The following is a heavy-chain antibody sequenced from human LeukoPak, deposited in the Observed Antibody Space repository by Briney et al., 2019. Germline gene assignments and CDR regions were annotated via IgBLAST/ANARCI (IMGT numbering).Heavy chain of an antibody. CDR3: AKAFWSGYYFFAFDI. J-gene: IGHJ3*02. V-gene: IGHV4-34*01. D-gene: IGHD3-3*01. CDR2: INHSGST. Sequence: PSETLSLTCAVYGGSFSGYYWSWIRQPPGKGLEWIGEINHSGSTNYNPSLKSRVTISVDTSKNQFSLKLSSVTAADTAVYYCAKAFWSGYYFFAFDIWGQGTMVTVSS. CDR1: GGSFSGYY.